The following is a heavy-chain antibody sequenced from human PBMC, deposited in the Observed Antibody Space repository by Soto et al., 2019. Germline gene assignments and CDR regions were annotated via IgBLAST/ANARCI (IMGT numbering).Heavy chain of an antibody. CDR3: ARDLLRRDGYNLGILNWFDP. CDR1: GVTFSSYS. D-gene: IGHD5-12*01. J-gene: IGHJ5*02. V-gene: IGHV3-21*01. CDR2: ISSSSSYI. Sequence: PGGSLRLSCAASGVTFSSYSMNWVRQAPGKGLEWVSSISSSSSYIYYADSVKGRFTISRDNAKNSLYLQMNSLRAEDTAVYYCARDLLRRDGYNLGILNWFDPWGQGTLVTVSS.